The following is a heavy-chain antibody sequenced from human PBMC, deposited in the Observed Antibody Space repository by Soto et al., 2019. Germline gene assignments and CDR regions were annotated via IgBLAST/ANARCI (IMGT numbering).Heavy chain of an antibody. D-gene: IGHD3-10*01. CDR3: ARNLWTEANDAFDI. V-gene: IGHV4-59*01. Sequence: SETLSLTCSVSGGSISSYYWSWVRQPPGKGLEWIGYIYFSGSTNYNPSLKSRVTMSVDTSSNHFSLKLTSMTAADTAVYYCARNLWTEANDAFDIWGQGTMVTVSS. CDR2: IYFSGST. CDR1: GGSISSYY. J-gene: IGHJ3*02.